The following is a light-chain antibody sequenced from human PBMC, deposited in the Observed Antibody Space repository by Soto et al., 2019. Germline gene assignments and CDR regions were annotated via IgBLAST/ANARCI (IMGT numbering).Light chain of an antibody. Sequence: IQLTQSPSSLSASVCDRVTISCRASQGINSFLAWYQQKPGKAPKLLIYAASTLQSGVPSRFSGSGSGTEFTLTISSLQPDDFATYYCQHYNSYSEAFGQGTKVDIK. J-gene: IGKJ1*01. CDR2: AAS. CDR1: QGINSF. V-gene: IGKV1-9*01. CDR3: QHYNSYSEA.